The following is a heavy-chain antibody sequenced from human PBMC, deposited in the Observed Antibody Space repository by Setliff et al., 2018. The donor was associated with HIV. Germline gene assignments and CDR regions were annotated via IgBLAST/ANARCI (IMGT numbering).Heavy chain of an antibody. D-gene: IGHD3-22*01. J-gene: IGHJ3*02. CDR1: GFTFSDYY. CDR2: ISSSGNTM. Sequence: PGGSLRLSCAASGFTFSDYYMAWIRQAPGKGLEWISYISSSGNTMYYADSVKGRFTISRDNAKNSLYLQVNSLRAEDTAVYYCARGDFYDSSGYFTDAFDIWGQGTMVTVSS. CDR3: ARGDFYDSSGYFTDAFDI. V-gene: IGHV3-11*01.